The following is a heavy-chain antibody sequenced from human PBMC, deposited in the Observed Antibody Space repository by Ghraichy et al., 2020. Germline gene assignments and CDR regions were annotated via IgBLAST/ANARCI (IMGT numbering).Heavy chain of an antibody. J-gene: IGHJ6*02. Sequence: VKVSCKASGYTFTAYYIHWVRQAPGQGLEWMGRINPNSGGTNYTQKFQGRVTMTRDTSISTAYMELSRLRSDDAAVYFCARLITISGPWHYALDAWGQGTTVTVSS. V-gene: IGHV1-2*02. CDR3: ARLITISGPWHYALDA. CDR1: GYTFTAYY. CDR2: INPNSGGT. D-gene: IGHD3-3*01.